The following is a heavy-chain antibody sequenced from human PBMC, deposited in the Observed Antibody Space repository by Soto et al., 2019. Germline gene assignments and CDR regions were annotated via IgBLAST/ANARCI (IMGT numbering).Heavy chain of an antibody. CDR3: TTLGHYYDTSPLDV. D-gene: IGHD3-22*01. Sequence: EVQLVESGGGLVKPGGPLRLSCAASGFTFSNAWMNWVRQAPGKGLEWVGRIKSKTDGGTTDYAAFVKGRFTISRDDSKNTLYLQMSSLKTEDAAEYYCTTLGHYYDTSPLDVWGQGTMVTVSS. J-gene: IGHJ6*02. V-gene: IGHV3-15*07. CDR2: IKSKTDGGTT. CDR1: GFTFSNAW.